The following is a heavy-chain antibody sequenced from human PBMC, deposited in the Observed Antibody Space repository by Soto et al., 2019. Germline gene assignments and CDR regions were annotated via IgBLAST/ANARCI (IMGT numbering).Heavy chain of an antibody. V-gene: IGHV1-3*01. CDR1: GYTFTSYP. CDR2: INAGNGYT. D-gene: IGHD3-16*01. Sequence: QVQLVQSGAEVKKPGTSVRVSCKASGYTFTSYPIHRVRQAPGQRLEWMGRINAGNGYTQYSQKFQDRVTITRDTSGRRAYMNLTGRPLEDTACNSWGGALSVVSKPPTYGGRGTLVTV. CDR3: GGALSVVSKPPTY. J-gene: IGHJ4*02.